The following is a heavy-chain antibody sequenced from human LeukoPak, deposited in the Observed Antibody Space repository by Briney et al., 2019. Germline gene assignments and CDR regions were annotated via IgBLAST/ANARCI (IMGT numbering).Heavy chain of an antibody. CDR3: ASLIVVVPAATLNDAFDI. J-gene: IGHJ3*02. CDR2: ISSGGTYI. Sequence: GGSLRLSCAASGFTFSNYNMNWVRQAPGKGLEWVSFISSGGTYIYYADSVKGRFTISRDNAKNSLYLQMNSLRAEDTAVYYCASLIVVVPAATLNDAFDIWGQGTMVTVSS. CDR1: GFTFSNYN. V-gene: IGHV3-21*01. D-gene: IGHD2-2*01.